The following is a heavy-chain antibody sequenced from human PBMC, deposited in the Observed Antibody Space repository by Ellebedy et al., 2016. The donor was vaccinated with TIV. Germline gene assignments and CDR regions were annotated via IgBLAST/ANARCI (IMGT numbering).Heavy chain of an antibody. CDR3: AKGKIGD. J-gene: IGHJ4*02. CDR1: GFTFSSYG. Sequence: GGSLRLXXAASGFTFSSYGMHWVRQAPGKGLEWVAVISYDGSNKYYADSVKGRFTISRDNSKNTLYLQMNSLRAEDTAVYYCAKGKIGDWGQGTLVTVSS. CDR2: ISYDGSNK. V-gene: IGHV3-30*18. D-gene: IGHD3-16*01.